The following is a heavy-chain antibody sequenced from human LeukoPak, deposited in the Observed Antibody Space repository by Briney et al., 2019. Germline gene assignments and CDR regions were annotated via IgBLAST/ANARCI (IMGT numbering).Heavy chain of an antibody. CDR3: TREVDGMTAY. CDR1: GFNFGNYA. J-gene: IGHJ4*02. V-gene: IGHV3-49*04. CDR2: IRSKASGGAI. D-gene: IGHD1-14*01. Sequence: GGSLRLSCTASGFNFGNYAMSWVRQAPGKGLEWLGFIRSKASGGAIEYDPSVDGRFTISRDDSKSIAYLQMTSLKTEDTATYFCTREVDGMTAYWGQGTLVTVSS.